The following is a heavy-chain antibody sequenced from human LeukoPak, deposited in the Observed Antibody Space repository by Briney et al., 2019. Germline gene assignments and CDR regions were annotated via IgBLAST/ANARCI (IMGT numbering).Heavy chain of an antibody. CDR3: ARVSYQEGVDY. D-gene: IGHD2-2*01. V-gene: IGHV4-61*02. CDR2: ISPSGST. Sequence: SQTLSLTCTVSGGSINGGNYYWTWLRQPAGKGLEWIGRISPSGSTNHNPSLTSRVTISVDTSKNQFSLKLNFVTAADTAVYYCARVSYQEGVDYWGQGTLVTVSS. CDR1: GGSINGGNYY. J-gene: IGHJ4*02.